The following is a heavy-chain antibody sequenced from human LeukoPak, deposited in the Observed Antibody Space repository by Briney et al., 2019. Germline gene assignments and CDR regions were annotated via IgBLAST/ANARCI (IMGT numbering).Heavy chain of an antibody. Sequence: GGSLRLSCAASGFTVSSNEMSWVRQAPGKGLEWVSSMSGSGDYTYHADSVKGRFTISRDNSENKLYLQANSLRAEDTAVYYCGKGLNRDYSGVGDYWGQGTLVTVSS. CDR2: MSGSGDYT. CDR3: GKGLNRDYSGVGDY. D-gene: IGHD4-11*01. V-gene: IGHV3-23*01. CDR1: GFTVSSNE. J-gene: IGHJ4*02.